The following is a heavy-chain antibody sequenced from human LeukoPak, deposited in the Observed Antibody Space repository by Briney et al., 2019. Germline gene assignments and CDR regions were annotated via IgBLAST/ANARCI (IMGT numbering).Heavy chain of an antibody. D-gene: IGHD3-16*01. CDR3: ASQSYARFDP. CDR2: IQPDGSEG. V-gene: IGHV3-7*01. CDR1: GFTFSSTW. J-gene: IGHJ5*02. Sequence: GGSLRLSCAASGFTFSSTWMSWVRQAPGKGLEWVGNIQPDGSEGYPVDSVKGRFTISRDNARNSLFLQMNSLRVEDTAVYYCASQSYARFDPWGQGTLVTVSS.